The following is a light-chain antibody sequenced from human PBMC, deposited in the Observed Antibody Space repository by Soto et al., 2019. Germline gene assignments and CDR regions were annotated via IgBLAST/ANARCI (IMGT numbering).Light chain of an antibody. V-gene: IGKV1-9*01. CDR1: QAISTY. CDR3: QQLTSYPIT. Sequence: IQLTQSPSSLSASVGDRVTISCRASQAISTYLAWYQQQPGKAPQLLIFAASTLHSGVPSRFSGSGSGTDFTLTISSLQPEDFATYYCQQLTSYPITFGQGTRLEMK. CDR2: AAS. J-gene: IGKJ5*01.